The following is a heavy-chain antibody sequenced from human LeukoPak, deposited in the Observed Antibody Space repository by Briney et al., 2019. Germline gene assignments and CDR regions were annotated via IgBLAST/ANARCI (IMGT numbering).Heavy chain of an antibody. D-gene: IGHD3-16*02. V-gene: IGHV1-18*01. CDR3: ARAGFERRLGELSFLDY. J-gene: IGHJ4*02. Sequence: GASVKVSCKASGYTFTSYGISWVRQAPGQGLEWMGWISAYNGNTNYAQKLQGRVTMTTDTSTSTAYMELRSLRSDDTAVYYCARAGFERRLGELSFLDYWGQGTLVTVSS. CDR2: ISAYNGNT. CDR1: GYTFTSYG.